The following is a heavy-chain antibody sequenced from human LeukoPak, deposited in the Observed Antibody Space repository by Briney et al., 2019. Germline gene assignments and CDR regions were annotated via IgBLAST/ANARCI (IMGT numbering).Heavy chain of an antibody. Sequence: SETLSLTCAVSGASITSNHWWSWARQAPGEGLEWIGEIYHGGAITYNPSLKSRVTMSVDKPKNEFSLSLRSVTAADTAVYYCATYLYGDYGYYYFDYWGPGTLVTVSA. D-gene: IGHD4-17*01. CDR3: ATYLYGDYGYYYFDY. V-gene: IGHV4-4*02. CDR1: GASITSNHW. CDR2: IYHGGAI. J-gene: IGHJ4*02.